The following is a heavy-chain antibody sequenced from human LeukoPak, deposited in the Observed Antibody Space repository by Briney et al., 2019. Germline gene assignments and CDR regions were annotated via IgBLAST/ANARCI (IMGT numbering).Heavy chain of an antibody. J-gene: IGHJ4*02. CDR1: GYTFTSYG. Sequence: GASVNVSCKASGYTFTSYGISWVRQAPGQGVEWMGWISAYNGNTNYAQKLQGRVTMTTDTSTSTAYMELRSLRSDDTAVYYCARVPYCSSTSCYNYWGQGTLVTVSS. D-gene: IGHD2-2*02. CDR2: ISAYNGNT. V-gene: IGHV1-18*01. CDR3: ARVPYCSSTSCYNY.